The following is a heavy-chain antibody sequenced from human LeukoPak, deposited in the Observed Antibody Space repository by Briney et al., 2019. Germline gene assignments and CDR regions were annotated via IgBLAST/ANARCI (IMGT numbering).Heavy chain of an antibody. CDR3: ARDYYDSRGEAFDI. D-gene: IGHD3-22*01. J-gene: IGHJ3*02. V-gene: IGHV4-59*11. Sequence: SETLPLTCTVSGGSIGSHYWSWIRQPPGEGLEWIGYIYYSGTTSYNPSLKSRVTISVDTSKNQFSLKLSSVTAADTAVYYCARDYYDSRGEAFDIWGLGTMVTVSS. CDR1: GGSIGSHY. CDR2: IYYSGTT.